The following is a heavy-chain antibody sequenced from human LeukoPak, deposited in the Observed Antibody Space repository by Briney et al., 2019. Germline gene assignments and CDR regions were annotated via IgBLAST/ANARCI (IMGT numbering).Heavy chain of an antibody. CDR1: GFTFSSYW. CDR3: AREEKGYSYGYVYFDY. V-gene: IGHV3-7*01. CDR2: IKQDGSEK. D-gene: IGHD5-18*01. J-gene: IGHJ4*02. Sequence: GGSLRLSCAASGFTFSSYWMSWVRQAPGKGLEWVANIKQDGSEKYYVGSVKGRFTISRDNAKNSLYLQMNSLRAEDTAVYYCAREEKGYSYGYVYFDYWGQGTLVTVSS.